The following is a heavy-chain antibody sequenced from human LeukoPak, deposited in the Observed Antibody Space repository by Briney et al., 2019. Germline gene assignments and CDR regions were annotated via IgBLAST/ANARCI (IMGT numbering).Heavy chain of an antibody. CDR3: ANSLPTVSTRNYFDY. V-gene: IGHV4-31*03. J-gene: IGHJ4*02. D-gene: IGHD5/OR15-5a*01. CDR1: DDSISRRGYY. CDR2: IYYNGRSGNT. Sequence: SETLSLTCSVSDDSISRRGYYWSWIRHRPGMGLEWMGYIYYNGRSGNTYYNLALKSRVTMSIDTGEKHFSLRLTSVTAADTAVYYCANSLPTVSTRNYFDYWGQGTLVIVSS.